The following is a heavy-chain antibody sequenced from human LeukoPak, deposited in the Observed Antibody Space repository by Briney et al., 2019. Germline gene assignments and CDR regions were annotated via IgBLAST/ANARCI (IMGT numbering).Heavy chain of an antibody. D-gene: IGHD4-17*01. J-gene: IGHJ2*01. CDR2: ITGDGSST. CDR1: GFAFSGYW. V-gene: IGHV3-74*01. Sequence: GGSLRLSCAASGFAFSGYWMHWVRQPPGKGLVWVARITGDGSSTTYADSVKGRFTISRDNAKNTLYLQMISLRAEDTAVYYCARDTGWYFDLWGRGTLVTVSS. CDR3: ARDTGWYFDL.